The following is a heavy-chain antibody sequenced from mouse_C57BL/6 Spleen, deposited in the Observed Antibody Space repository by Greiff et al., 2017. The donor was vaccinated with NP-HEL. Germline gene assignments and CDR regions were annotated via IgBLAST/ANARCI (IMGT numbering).Heavy chain of an antibody. CDR3: ARGWLLRWGYFDV. V-gene: IGHV1-80*01. CDR1: GYAFSSYW. D-gene: IGHD1-1*01. CDR2: IYPGDGDT. J-gene: IGHJ1*03. Sequence: QVQLQQSGAELVKPGASVKISCKASGYAFSSYWMNWVKQRPGKGLEWIGQIYPGDGDTNYNGEFKGKATLTAAKSSSTAYMQLSSLTSEDSAVYVCARGWLLRWGYFDVWGTGTTVTVSS.